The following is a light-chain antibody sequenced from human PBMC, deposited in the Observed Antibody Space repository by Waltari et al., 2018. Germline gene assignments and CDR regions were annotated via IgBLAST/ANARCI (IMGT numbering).Light chain of an antibody. CDR3: AAWDDSLNAYV. J-gene: IGLJ1*01. CDR1: NSNLGSTT. CDR2: TDK. V-gene: IGLV1-44*01. Sequence: QSVLIQPPSASGTPGQSVTISCSGINSNLGSTTVNWYQQPPGTAPKLLISTDKQRPSGVPDRFSDSKSGTSASLSISGLQSEDEADYSCAAWDDSLNAYVFGTGTKVTVL.